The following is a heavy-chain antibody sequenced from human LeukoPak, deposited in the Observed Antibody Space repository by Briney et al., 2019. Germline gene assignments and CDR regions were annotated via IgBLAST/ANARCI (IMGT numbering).Heavy chain of an antibody. CDR3: ARHSKIGTTPPRRLYYFDY. CDR1: GGSFGGYD. V-gene: IGHV4-34*01. D-gene: IGHD1-1*01. J-gene: IGHJ4*02. CDR2: INHSGST. Sequence: SETLSLTCAVYGGSFGGYDWSWIRPPPGKGLEWIGEINHSGSTNYNPSLKSRVTISVDTSKNQFSLKLSSVTAADTAVYYCARHSKIGTTPPRRLYYFDYWGQGTLVTVSS.